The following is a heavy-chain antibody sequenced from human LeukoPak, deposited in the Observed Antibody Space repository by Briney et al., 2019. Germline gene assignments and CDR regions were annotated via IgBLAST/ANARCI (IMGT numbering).Heavy chain of an antibody. V-gene: IGHV3-23*01. J-gene: IGHJ4*02. CDR2: ISGSGDST. Sequence: GGSLRLSCAASGFTFSSYGMSWVRQAPGKGLEWVSGISGSGDSTYYADSVKGRFTISRDNSKNTFYLQMNSLRADDTAVYYCAISGGYWAWAHWGQGTLVTVST. CDR1: GFTFSSYG. CDR3: AISGGYWAWAH. D-gene: IGHD1-26*01.